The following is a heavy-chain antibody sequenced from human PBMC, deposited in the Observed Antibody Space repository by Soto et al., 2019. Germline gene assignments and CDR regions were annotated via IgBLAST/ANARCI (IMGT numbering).Heavy chain of an antibody. CDR1: GGTFSSYA. CDR3: ARGEQLHNVVLVAATPSYYCYGMAV. Sequence: QVQLVQSGAEVKKPGSSVKVSCKASGGTFSSYAIRWVRQAPGQGLEWMVGIIPIFGTANYAQKFQGRVTITADESTGTAYMELTRLRSEDTAVYYCARGEQLHNVVLVAATPSYYCYGMAVWGHGTTVTVSS. J-gene: IGHJ6*02. CDR2: IIPIFGTA. D-gene: IGHD2-15*01. V-gene: IGHV1-69*01.